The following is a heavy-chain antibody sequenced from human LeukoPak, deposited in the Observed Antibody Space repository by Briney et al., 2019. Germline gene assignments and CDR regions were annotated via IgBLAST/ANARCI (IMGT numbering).Heavy chain of an antibody. J-gene: IGHJ6*02. D-gene: IGHD5-24*01. CDR2: IYSGGST. CDR1: GFIASSNY. CDR3: ARGPARRRDGYNYYGMDV. Sequence: PGGSLRLSCTASGFIASSNYMSWVRQAPGKGLEWVSLIYSGGSTYYADSVKGRFTISRDNSKNTLYLQMNSLRDEDTAVYYCARGPARRRDGYNYYGMDVWGQGTTVTVSS. V-gene: IGHV3-53*01.